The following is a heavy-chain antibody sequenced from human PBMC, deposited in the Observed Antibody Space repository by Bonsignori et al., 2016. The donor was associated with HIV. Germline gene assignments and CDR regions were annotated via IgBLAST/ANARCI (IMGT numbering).Heavy chain of an antibody. D-gene: IGHD3-22*01. CDR2: IYYSGST. CDR3: ARGPFHYYDSSGYYGPYFQH. CDR1: GGSISSYY. V-gene: IGHV4-59*01. Sequence: SETLSLTCTVSGGSISSYYWSWIRQPPGKGLEWIGYIYYSGSTNYNPSLKSRVTISVDTSKNQFSLKLSSVTAADTAVYYCARGPFHYYDSSGYYGPYFQHWGQGTLVTVSS. J-gene: IGHJ1*01.